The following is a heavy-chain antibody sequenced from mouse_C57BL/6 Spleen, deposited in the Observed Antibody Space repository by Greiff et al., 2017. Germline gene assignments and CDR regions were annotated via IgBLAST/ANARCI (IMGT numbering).Heavy chain of an antibody. CDR2: INPNNGGT. CDR1: GYTFTDYN. Sequence: VQLQQSGPELVKPGASVKIPCKASGYTFTDYNMDWVKQSHGKSLEWIGDINPNNGGTIYNQKFKGKATLTVDKSSSTAYMELRSLTSEDTAVYYCARRHYGSIYYAMDYWGQGTSVTVSS. CDR3: ARRHYGSIYYAMDY. J-gene: IGHJ4*01. D-gene: IGHD1-1*01. V-gene: IGHV1-18*01.